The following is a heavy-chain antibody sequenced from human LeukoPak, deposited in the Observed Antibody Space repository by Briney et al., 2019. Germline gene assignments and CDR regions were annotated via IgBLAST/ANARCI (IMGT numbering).Heavy chain of an antibody. CDR3: ARDGEWIFGVAGGSNWFDP. D-gene: IGHD3-3*01. J-gene: IGHJ5*02. V-gene: IGHV1-18*01. Sequence: ASVKVSCKASGYTFTSYGISWVRQAPGQGLEWMGWISAYNGNTNYAQKPQGRVTMTTDTSTSTAYMELRSLRSDDTAVYYCARDGEWIFGVAGGSNWFDPWGQGTLVTVSS. CDR1: GYTFTSYG. CDR2: ISAYNGNT.